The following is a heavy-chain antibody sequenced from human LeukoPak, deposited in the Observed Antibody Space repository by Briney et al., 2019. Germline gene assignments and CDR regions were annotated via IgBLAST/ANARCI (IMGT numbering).Heavy chain of an antibody. V-gene: IGHV1-18*01. J-gene: IGHJ3*02. Sequence: GASVKVSCKASGYTFTRYGMSWVRQAPGQGLEWMGWISTYNGDTKYAQKLQGRVTMTRDASTSTAYMELRSLRSDDTAVYYCARDECPKFPCAFDIWGQGTMVTVSS. CDR2: ISTYNGDT. CDR3: ARDECPKFPCAFDI. CDR1: GYTFTRYG. D-gene: IGHD2-2*01.